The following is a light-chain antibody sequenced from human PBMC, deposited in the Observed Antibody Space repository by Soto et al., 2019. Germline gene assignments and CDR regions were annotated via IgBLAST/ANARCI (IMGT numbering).Light chain of an antibody. J-gene: IGLJ2*01. CDR3: SAYASSSTQV. CDR2: DVS. V-gene: IGLV2-14*01. CDR1: SSDVGGYNY. Sequence: QSALTQPASVSGSPGQSITISCTGTSSDVGGYNYVSWYQQHPGKAPKHMIYDVSNRPSGVSNRFSGSKSGNTASLTISGLQAEDEADYYCSAYASSSTQVFGGWTKLTVL.